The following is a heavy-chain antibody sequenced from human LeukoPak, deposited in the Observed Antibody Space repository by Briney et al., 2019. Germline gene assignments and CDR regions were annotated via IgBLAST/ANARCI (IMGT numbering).Heavy chain of an antibody. J-gene: IGHJ5*02. D-gene: IGHD7-27*01. V-gene: IGHV1-3*01. CDR2: INAGNGNT. CDR1: GYTFTSYA. Sequence: VASVKVSCKASGYTFTSYAMHWVRQAPGQRLEWMGWINAGNGNTKYSQKFQGRVTITRDTSASTAYMELSSLRSEDTAVYYCARSRMGRVSPLGNWFDPWGQGILVTVSS. CDR3: ARSRMGRVSPLGNWFDP.